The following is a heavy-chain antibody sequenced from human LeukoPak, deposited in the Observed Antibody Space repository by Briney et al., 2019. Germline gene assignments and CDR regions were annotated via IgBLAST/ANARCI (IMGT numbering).Heavy chain of an antibody. CDR1: GFTFSSYG. V-gene: IGHV3-30*03. D-gene: IGHD6-6*01. CDR2: ISYDGSNK. CDR3: ARDRGLGSSSMYYFDY. J-gene: IGHJ4*02. Sequence: GRSLRLSCAASGFTFSSYGMHWVRQAPGKGLEWVAVISYDGSNKYYADSVKGRFTISRDNSKNTLYLQMNSLRAEDTAVYYCARDRGLGSSSMYYFDYWGQGTLVTVSS.